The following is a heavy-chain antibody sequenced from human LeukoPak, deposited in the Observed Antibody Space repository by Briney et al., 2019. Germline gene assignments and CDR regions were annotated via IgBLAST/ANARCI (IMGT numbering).Heavy chain of an antibody. CDR2: IYTSGGT. D-gene: IGHD3-22*01. CDR3: ARVNYYYRSGRGAFDI. J-gene: IGHJ3*02. V-gene: IGHV4-4*07. CDR1: GGSISSYY. Sequence: SETLSLTCTASGGSISSYYWSWIRQPAGKGLEWIGRIYTSGGTTYNPALTSRVTMSLDTSKNPFSLKLISVTAADTAVYYCARVNYYYRSGRGAFDIWGQGTMVTVSS.